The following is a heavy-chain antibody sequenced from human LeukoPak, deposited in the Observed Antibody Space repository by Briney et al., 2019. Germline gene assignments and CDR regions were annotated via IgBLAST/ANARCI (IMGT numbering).Heavy chain of an antibody. CDR1: GGSFGGYC. V-gene: IGHV4-34*01. Sequence: SETLSLTCAVYGGSFGGYCWSWIRQPPGKGLEWIGEINHSGSTNYNPSLKSRVTISVDTSKNQFSLKLSSVTAADTAVYYCARGGDPGYYMDVWGKGTTVTVSS. CDR3: ARGGDPGYYMDV. D-gene: IGHD3-10*01. CDR2: INHSGST. J-gene: IGHJ6*03.